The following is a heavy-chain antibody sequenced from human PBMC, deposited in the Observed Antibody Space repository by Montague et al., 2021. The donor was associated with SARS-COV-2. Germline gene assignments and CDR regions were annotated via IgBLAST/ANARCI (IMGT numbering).Heavy chain of an antibody. CDR2: IKQDGSEK. Sequence: SLRLSCAASGFIFSSYWMSWVRQAPGKGLEWVANIKQDGSEKYYVDSVKGRFTISRDNAQNLLFLQMNSLRAEDTALYYCARFETSKFYSSGVDVWGQGTTVTVSS. CDR3: ARFETSKFYSSGVDV. V-gene: IGHV3-7*01. CDR1: GFIFSSYW. D-gene: IGHD2-15*01. J-gene: IGHJ6*02.